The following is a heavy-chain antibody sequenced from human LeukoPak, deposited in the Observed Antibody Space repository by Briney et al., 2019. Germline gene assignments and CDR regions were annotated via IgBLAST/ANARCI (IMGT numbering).Heavy chain of an antibody. CDR3: ARALPQYSSSWDYYYGMDV. CDR1: GYTFTSYG. J-gene: IGHJ6*02. V-gene: IGHV1-69*13. D-gene: IGHD6-13*01. CDR2: IIPIFGTA. Sequence: ASVKVSCKASGYTFTSYGISWVRQAPGQGLEWMGGIIPIFGTANYAQKFQGRVTITADESTSTAYMELSSLRSEDTAVYYCARALPQYSSSWDYYYGMDVWGQGTTVTVSS.